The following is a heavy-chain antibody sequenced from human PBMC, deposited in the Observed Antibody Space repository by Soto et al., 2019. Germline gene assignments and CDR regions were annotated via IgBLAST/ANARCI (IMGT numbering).Heavy chain of an antibody. J-gene: IGHJ4*02. CDR3: ARSVADHGAHIDY. CDR1: CGSIRGSY. D-gene: IGHD2-8*01. CDR2: VYSTGST. V-gene: IGHV4-59*01. Sequence: SGPLSATCRDLCGSIRGSYWTGIRKSPGKGMKWLGYVYSTGSTTYSAHVRSRVSISIDTSKNEFCMRMSSVTAADTAVYFCARSVADHGAHIDYWGQGTQVTVSS.